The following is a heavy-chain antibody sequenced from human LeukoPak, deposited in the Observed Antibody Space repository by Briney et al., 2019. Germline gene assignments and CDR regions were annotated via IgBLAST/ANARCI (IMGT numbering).Heavy chain of an antibody. CDR2: INPNRGGT. CDR1: GYTFTGYY. J-gene: IGHJ4*02. Sequence: ASVKVSCKASGYTFTGYYMHWVRQAPGQGLEWMGWINPNRGGTNYAQKFQGRVTMTRDTSISTAYMELSRLRSDDTAVYYCARDSSYGYSYYFDYWGQGTLVTVSS. V-gene: IGHV1-2*02. D-gene: IGHD5-18*01. CDR3: ARDSSYGYSYYFDY.